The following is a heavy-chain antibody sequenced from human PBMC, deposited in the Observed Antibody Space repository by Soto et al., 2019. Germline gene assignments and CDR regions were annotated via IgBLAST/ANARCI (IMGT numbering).Heavy chain of an antibody. CDR1: GYTLTELS. Sequence: QVQLVQSGAEVKKPGASVKVSCKVSGYTLTELSMHWVRQAPGKGLEWMGGFDPEDGETIYAQKFQGRVTMTEDTSTDTAYMELSSLRSEDTAVYYCATCTGSGKDPGCWFDPWGQGTLVTVSS. D-gene: IGHD2-15*01. CDR3: ATCTGSGKDPGCWFDP. J-gene: IGHJ5*02. CDR2: FDPEDGET. V-gene: IGHV1-24*01.